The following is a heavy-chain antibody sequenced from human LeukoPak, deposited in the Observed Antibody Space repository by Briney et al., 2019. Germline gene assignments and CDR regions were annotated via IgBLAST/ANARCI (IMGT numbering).Heavy chain of an antibody. CDR3: ARDSGYSYGYGLVWFDP. D-gene: IGHD5-18*01. J-gene: IGHJ5*02. Sequence: PSETLSLTCTVSGGPISSLYCSWIRQPAGRGLEWIGRIHFSGSTNYNPSLKSRVTMSVDTSKNQFSLKLTSVTAADTAVYYCARDSGYSYGYGLVWFDPWGQGTLVTVSS. CDR1: GGPISSLY. V-gene: IGHV4-4*07. CDR2: IHFSGST.